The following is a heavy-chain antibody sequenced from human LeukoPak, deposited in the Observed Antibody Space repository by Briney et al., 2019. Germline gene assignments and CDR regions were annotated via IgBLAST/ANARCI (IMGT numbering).Heavy chain of an antibody. CDR1: GVSINNYY. Sequence: PSETLSLTCAVSGVSINNYYWTWIRQHPGKGLEWIGYIYYSGSAYYNPSLKSRVTISVDTSENQFSLKLSSVTAADTAVYYCARVNYGSATKEDYWDQGTLVTVSS. V-gene: IGHV4-31*11. CDR3: ARVNYGSATKEDY. D-gene: IGHD3-10*01. CDR2: IYYSGSA. J-gene: IGHJ4*02.